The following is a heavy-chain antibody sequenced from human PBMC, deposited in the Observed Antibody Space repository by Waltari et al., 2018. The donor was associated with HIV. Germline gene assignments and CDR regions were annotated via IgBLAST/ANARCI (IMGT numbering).Heavy chain of an antibody. CDR1: GFTFSDYY. Sequence: QAQLVESGGGLVKPGGSLRLSCAASGFTFSDYYMSWIRQAPGKGLEWISYSSRSGKTEHDADSVKGRFTISRDNAKNSLYLQMNTLRAEDTAVYYCARGLYDVWSGVYPDYWGQGTLVSVSS. CDR3: ARGLYDVWSGVYPDY. D-gene: IGHD3-3*01. V-gene: IGHV3-11*01. CDR2: SSRSGKTE. J-gene: IGHJ4*02.